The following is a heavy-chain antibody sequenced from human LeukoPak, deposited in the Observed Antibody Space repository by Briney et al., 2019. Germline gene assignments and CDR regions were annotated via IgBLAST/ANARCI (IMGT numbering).Heavy chain of an antibody. V-gene: IGHV4-34*01. CDR3: ARGSLTPYYYYGMGV. Sequence: PSETLSLTCAVYGGSFSGYYWSWVRQPPGKGLEWIGEINHSGSTNYNPSLKSRVTISVDTSKNQFSLKLSSVTAADTAVYYCARGSLTPYYYYGMGVWGQGTTVTVSS. CDR2: INHSGST. D-gene: IGHD3-9*01. CDR1: GGSFSGYY. J-gene: IGHJ6*02.